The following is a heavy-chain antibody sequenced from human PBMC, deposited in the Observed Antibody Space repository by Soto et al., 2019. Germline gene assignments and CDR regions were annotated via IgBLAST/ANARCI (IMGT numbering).Heavy chain of an antibody. D-gene: IGHD5-18*01. CDR1: GGSISSSSYY. Sequence: PSETLSLTCIVSGGSISSSSYYWGWIRQPPGKGLEWIGSIYYSGSTYYNPSLKSRVTISVDTSKNQFSLKLSSVAAADTAVYYCARLRPYSYGSRGNWFDPWGQGTLVTVSS. J-gene: IGHJ5*02. V-gene: IGHV4-39*01. CDR2: IYYSGST. CDR3: ARLRPYSYGSRGNWFDP.